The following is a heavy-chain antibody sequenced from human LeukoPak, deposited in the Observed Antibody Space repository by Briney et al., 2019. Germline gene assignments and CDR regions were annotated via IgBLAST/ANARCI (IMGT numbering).Heavy chain of an antibody. CDR3: AHRRRTGLENWFDP. CDR2: TYGNTDK. CDR1: GFSLNTSGVG. Sequence: ESGPTLVNPTQTLTLTCTFSGFSLNTSGVGVGWIRQPPGKALEWLALTYGNTDKRYSPSLKSRLTITKDTSKNQVVLTMTNMDPVDTATYYCAHRRRTGLENWFDPWGQGTLVTVSS. J-gene: IGHJ5*02. V-gene: IGHV2-5*01. D-gene: IGHD1-1*01.